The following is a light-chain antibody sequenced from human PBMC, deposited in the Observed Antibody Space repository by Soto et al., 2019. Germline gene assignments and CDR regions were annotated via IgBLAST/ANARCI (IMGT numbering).Light chain of an antibody. CDR3: QQRGT. Sequence: DIQMTQSPSTLSASVGDRVTITCRASQSISSWLAWYQQKPGEAPKLLIYKASSLESGVPSRFSGSGSGTEFTLTISSLQPDDFATYYCQQRGTFGQGTKVDIK. J-gene: IGKJ1*01. V-gene: IGKV1-5*03. CDR1: QSISSW. CDR2: KAS.